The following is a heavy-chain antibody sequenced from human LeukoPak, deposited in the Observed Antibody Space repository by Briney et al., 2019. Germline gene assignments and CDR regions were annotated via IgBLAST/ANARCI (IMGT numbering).Heavy chain of an antibody. J-gene: IGHJ3*02. Sequence: GGSLRLSCVASGFTFNKYWMNWVRQAPGQGLEWVATMRHDGVAKDHVDSVKGRFTISRDNAKNSLHLQMNSLRAEDTAVYYCARGAYDFWSGYYNDAFDIWGQGTMVTVSS. D-gene: IGHD3-3*01. CDR2: MRHDGVAK. CDR3: ARGAYDFWSGYYNDAFDI. CDR1: GFTFNKYW. V-gene: IGHV3-7*03.